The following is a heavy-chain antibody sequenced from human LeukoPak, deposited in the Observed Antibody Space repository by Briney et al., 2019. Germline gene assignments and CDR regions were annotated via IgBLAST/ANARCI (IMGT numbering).Heavy chain of an antibody. CDR3: AREGYGSGRRLGMDV. D-gene: IGHD3-10*01. CDR2: INPSGGSA. V-gene: IGHV1-46*01. J-gene: IGHJ6*02. CDR1: GYTFTGYY. Sequence: ASVKVSCKASGYTFTGYYMHWVRQAPGQGLEWMGIINPSGGSATYAQKIQGRVTLTRDTSTSTVYMELSSLRSDDTSVYYCAREGYGSGRRLGMDVWGQGTTVTVSS.